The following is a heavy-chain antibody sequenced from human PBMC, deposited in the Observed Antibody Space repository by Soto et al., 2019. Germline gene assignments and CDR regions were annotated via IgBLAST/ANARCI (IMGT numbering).Heavy chain of an antibody. CDR1: GFTFSSHA. Sequence: GILSLTSAAAGFTFSSHAMIWVGKARGVGLEWVSDINVSGGNTKYADSVKGRFTISRDNSKNTLNLQMNSLRAEDTAVYFCAKEPPGADNYFDYWGQGTLVTVSS. V-gene: IGHV3-23*01. CDR2: INVSGGNT. D-gene: IGHD4-17*01. CDR3: AKEPPGADNYFDY. J-gene: IGHJ4*02.